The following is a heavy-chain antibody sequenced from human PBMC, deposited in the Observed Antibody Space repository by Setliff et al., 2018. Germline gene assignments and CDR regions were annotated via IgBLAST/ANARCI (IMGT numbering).Heavy chain of an antibody. CDR1: GGSVSSASHY. D-gene: IGHD3-10*01. CDR2: VYYSGYT. V-gene: IGHV4-39*07. CDR3: ARVDFTMIQGVIGH. Sequence: PSETLSLTCTVSGGSVSSASHYWGRIRQAPGKAMEWIGSVYYSGYTYYKPSLQSRVTMSVDTSKNQFSLKLTSVTAADTAVYYCARVDFTMIQGVIGHWGQGTLVTVSS. J-gene: IGHJ1*01.